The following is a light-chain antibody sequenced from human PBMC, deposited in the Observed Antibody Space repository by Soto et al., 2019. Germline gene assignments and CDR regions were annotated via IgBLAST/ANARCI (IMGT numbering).Light chain of an antibody. CDR3: MQPLHTPWT. J-gene: IGKJ1*01. CDR1: QRLLNRNGYNY. V-gene: IGKV2-28*01. Sequence: VLTQSPLSLPVSPGEPASISCRSSQRLLNRNGYNYLDWFVQKPGQSPQLLIYMTSNRSPGVPDRFSGSGSGTDFTLKISRVEAEDVGVYYCMQPLHTPWTFGQGTKVEIQ. CDR2: MTS.